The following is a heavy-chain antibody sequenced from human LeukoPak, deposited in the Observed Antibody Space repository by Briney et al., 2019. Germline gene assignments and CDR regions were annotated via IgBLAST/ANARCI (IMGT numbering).Heavy chain of an antibody. D-gene: IGHD6-13*01. J-gene: IGHJ4*02. CDR2: ISSSSSYI. CDR1: GFTFSSYS. V-gene: IGHV3-21*01. Sequence: GGSLRLSCAASGFTFSSYSMNWVRQAPGKGLEWVSSISSSSSYIYYADSVKGRFTISRDNAKNSLYLQMNSLRAEDTAVYYCARDGGGSSWYAGFDYWGQGTLVTVSS. CDR3: ARDGGGSSWYAGFDY.